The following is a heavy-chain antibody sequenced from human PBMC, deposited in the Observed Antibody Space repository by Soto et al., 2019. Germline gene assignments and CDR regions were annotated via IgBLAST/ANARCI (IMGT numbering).Heavy chain of an antibody. CDR1: GDSVSSNSAT. Sequence: SQTLSLTCAISGDSVSSNSATWNWIRQSPSRGLEWLGRIYYRSKWYNDYAVSVKSRMTINPDTSKSQFSLQLNSVTPEDTALFYCARAARAAAGANVLVFWGKGTLVTVSS. D-gene: IGHD6-13*01. J-gene: IGHJ4*02. CDR2: IYYRSKWYN. V-gene: IGHV6-1*01. CDR3: ARAARAAAGANVLVF.